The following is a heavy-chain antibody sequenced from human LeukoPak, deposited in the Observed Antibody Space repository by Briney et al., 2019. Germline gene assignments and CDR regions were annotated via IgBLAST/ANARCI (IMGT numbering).Heavy chain of an antibody. V-gene: IGHV1-8*03. Sequence: GASVKVSCKASGYTFTSYDINWVRRATGQGLEWMGWMNPNSGNTGYAQKFQGRVTITRNTSISTAYMELSSLRSEDTAVYYCASIVASSAFDIWGQGTMVTVSS. CDR3: ASIVASSAFDI. CDR2: MNPNSGNT. CDR1: GYTFTSYD. J-gene: IGHJ3*02. D-gene: IGHD2-15*01.